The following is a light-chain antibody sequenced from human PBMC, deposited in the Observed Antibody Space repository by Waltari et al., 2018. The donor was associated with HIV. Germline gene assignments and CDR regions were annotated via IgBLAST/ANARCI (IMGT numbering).Light chain of an antibody. CDR2: KDS. V-gene: IGLV3-25*03. CDR3: QSADSSGTVV. J-gene: IGLJ2*01. Sequence: SYELTQPPSVSVSPGQPARITCSGEALPTQYAYWYQQKPGQAPVLVIDKDSERPSGIPERFSGSSSGTTVTLTISGVQAEDEADYYCQSADSSGTVVFGGGTKLTVL. CDR1: ALPTQY.